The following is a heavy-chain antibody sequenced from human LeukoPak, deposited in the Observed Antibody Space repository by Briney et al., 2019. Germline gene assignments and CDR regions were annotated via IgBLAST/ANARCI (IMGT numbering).Heavy chain of an antibody. D-gene: IGHD2-2*01. CDR3: ARDRIVVVPAARGGLVDY. CDR2: INPNSGGT. V-gene: IGHV1-2*02. J-gene: IGHJ4*02. Sequence: GASVKVSCKASGYTFTGYYMHWVRQAPGQGLEWMGWINPNSGGTNYAQKFQGRVTMTRDTSISTAYMELSRLRSDDTAVYYCARDRIVVVPAARGGLVDYWGQGTLVTVSS. CDR1: GYTFTGYY.